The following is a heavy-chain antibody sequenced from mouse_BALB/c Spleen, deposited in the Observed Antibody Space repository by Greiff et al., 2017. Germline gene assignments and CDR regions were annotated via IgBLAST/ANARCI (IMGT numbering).Heavy chain of an antibody. CDR2: IYPYNGGT. J-gene: IGHJ2*01. D-gene: IGHD2-2*01. V-gene: IGHV1S29*02. CDR3: ARGNYGYDEYYFDY. Sequence: EVQLQQSGPELVKPGASVKISCKASGYTFTDYNMHWVKQSHGKSLEWIGYIYPYNGGTGYNQKFKSKATLTVDNSSSTAYMELRSLTSEDSAVYYCARGNYGYDEYYFDYWGQGTTLTVSS. CDR1: GYTFTDYN.